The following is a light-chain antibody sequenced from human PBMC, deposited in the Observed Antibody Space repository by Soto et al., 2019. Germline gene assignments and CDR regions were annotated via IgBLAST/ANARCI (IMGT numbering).Light chain of an antibody. V-gene: IGKV3-20*01. CDR2: GAS. Sequence: ESVLTQSPCTLSLSPGERATLSCRASQSVSSSYLAWYQQKPGQAPRLLIYGASTRATGIPDRFSGSGSGTDFTLTISRLEPEDSAVYYCQQYGSSPTWTFGQGTKVEIK. CDR1: QSVSSSY. CDR3: QQYGSSPTWT. J-gene: IGKJ1*01.